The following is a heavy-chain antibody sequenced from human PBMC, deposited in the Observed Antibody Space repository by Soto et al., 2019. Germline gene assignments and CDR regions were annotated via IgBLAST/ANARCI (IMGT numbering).Heavy chain of an antibody. CDR1: GFTISSYA. D-gene: IGHD3-16*01. V-gene: IGHV3-64D*08. Sequence: EVQLVESGGGLVQPGGSLSLSCSASGFTISSYAMHWVRQAPGNGLESVSVTYSKGGSTHYADSVRGRFTISTDNSKNTLNRQMSGRRAEHTVVYYCVRDLLGFESWGQGSLVSVSS. CDR2: TYSKGGST. CDR3: VRDLLGFES. J-gene: IGHJ4*02.